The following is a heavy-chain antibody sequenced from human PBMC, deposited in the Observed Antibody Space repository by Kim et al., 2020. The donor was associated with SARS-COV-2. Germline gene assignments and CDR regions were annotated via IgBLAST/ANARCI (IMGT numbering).Heavy chain of an antibody. D-gene: IGHD3-3*01. J-gene: IGHJ6*01. CDR3: ARDPTPSGYPYYYYGM. CDR2: IYYSGST. Sequence: SETLSLTCTVSGGSISSSSYYWGWIRQPPGKGLEWIVSIYYSGSTYYNPSLKSRVTISVDTSKNQFSLKLSSVTAADTAVYYCARDPTPSGYPYYYYGM. V-gene: IGHV4-39*07. CDR1: GGSISSSSYY.